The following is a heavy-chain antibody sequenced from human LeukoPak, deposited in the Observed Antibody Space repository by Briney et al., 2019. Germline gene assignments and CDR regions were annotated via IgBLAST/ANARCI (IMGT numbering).Heavy chain of an antibody. V-gene: IGHV4-31*03. CDR2: IYYSGST. CDR1: GGSISSGGYY. CDR3: AAQDVNWFDP. Sequence: PSETPSLTCTVSGGSISSGGYYWSWIRQHPGKGLEWIGCIYYSGSTYYNPSLKSRVTISVDTSRNQFSLKLSSVTAADTAVYYCAAQDVNWFDPWGQGTLVTVSS. J-gene: IGHJ5*02.